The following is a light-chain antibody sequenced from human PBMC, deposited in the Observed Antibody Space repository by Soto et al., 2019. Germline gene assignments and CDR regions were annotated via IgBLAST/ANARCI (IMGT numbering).Light chain of an antibody. CDR1: QGIRSY. J-gene: IGKJ5*01. V-gene: IGKV1-9*01. Sequence: DIPLTQSPSLLSASVGDRVTITCRASQGIRSYLAWYQQKPGKAPKLLIYAASTLQSGVPSRFGGSGSGTEFTLTISSLQPEDFATYYCQQLNSYPITFGQGTRLEIK. CDR3: QQLNSYPIT. CDR2: AAS.